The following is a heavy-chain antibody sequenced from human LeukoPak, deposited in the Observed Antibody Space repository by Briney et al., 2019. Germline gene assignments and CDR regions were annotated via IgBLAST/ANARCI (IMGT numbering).Heavy chain of an antibody. J-gene: IGHJ4*02. D-gene: IGHD6-19*01. V-gene: IGHV3-53*01. Sequence: GGSLRLSCAASGFTVSSNYMSWVRQAPGKGLEWVSVIYSGGSTYYADSVKGRFTISRDNSKNTLYLQMNSLRAEDTAVYYCARDKGDSIGWHGDYWGQGTLVTVSS. CDR2: IYSGGST. CDR3: ARDKGDSIGWHGDY. CDR1: GFTVSSNY.